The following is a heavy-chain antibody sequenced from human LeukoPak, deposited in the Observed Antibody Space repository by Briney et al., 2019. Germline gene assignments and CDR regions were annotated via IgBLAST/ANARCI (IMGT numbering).Heavy chain of an antibody. V-gene: IGHV4-39*01. Sequence: KPSETLSLTCTVSGGSISSSSYYWGWIRQPPGKGLEWIGSIYYSGSTYYNPSLKSRVTISVDTSKNQFSLKLSSVTAADTAVYYCALALFGYYDFGSFHWGQGTLVTVSS. CDR1: GGSISSSSYY. CDR3: ALALFGYYDFGSFH. D-gene: IGHD3-22*01. J-gene: IGHJ4*02. CDR2: IYYSGST.